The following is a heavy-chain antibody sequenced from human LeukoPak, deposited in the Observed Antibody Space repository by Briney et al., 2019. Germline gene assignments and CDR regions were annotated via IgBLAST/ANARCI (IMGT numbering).Heavy chain of an antibody. D-gene: IGHD4-17*01. CDR3: ARGDDYGDYHPDY. CDR1: GFAFSGYE. CDR2: ISTTGRTI. V-gene: IGHV3-48*03. Sequence: GGSLSLSCAASGFAFSGYEMNWVRQAPGKGLEWISYISTTGRTIYYADSVKGRFTISRDNAKNSLFLQINSLRAEDSAVYYCARGDDYGDYHPDYWGQGTLVTVSS. J-gene: IGHJ4*02.